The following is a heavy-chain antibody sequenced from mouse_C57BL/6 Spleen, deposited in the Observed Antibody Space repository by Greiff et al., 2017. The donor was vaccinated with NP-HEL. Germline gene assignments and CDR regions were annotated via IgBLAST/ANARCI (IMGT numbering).Heavy chain of an antibody. CDR2: IRNKANGYTT. CDR1: GFTFTDYY. CDR3: ARRVVTTWYFDV. Sequence: DVKLVESGGGLVQPGGSLSLSCAASGFTFTDYYMSWVRQPPGKALEWLGFIRNKANGYTTEYSASVKGRFTISRDNSQSILYLQMNALRADDSATYYCARRVVTTWYFDVWGTGTTVTVSS. J-gene: IGHJ1*03. V-gene: IGHV7-3*01. D-gene: IGHD2-2*01.